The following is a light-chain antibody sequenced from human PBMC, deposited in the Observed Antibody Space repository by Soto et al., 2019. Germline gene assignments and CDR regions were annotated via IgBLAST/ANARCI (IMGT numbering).Light chain of an antibody. J-gene: IGKJ5*01. CDR1: QSVADN. Sequence: IVLTQSPATLSLSPGERVTLSCRSSQSVADNLAWFQQKPGQGPRLLIYGASTRATGVPARFSGSGSETDFTLTISSLQSEDSAVYYCQQYYYWPITCGQGTRLEIK. V-gene: IGKV3-15*01. CDR3: QQYYYWPIT. CDR2: GAS.